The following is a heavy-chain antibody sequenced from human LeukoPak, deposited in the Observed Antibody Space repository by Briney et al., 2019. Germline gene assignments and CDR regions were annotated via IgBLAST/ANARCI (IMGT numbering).Heavy chain of an antibody. CDR1: GFTFSSYW. CDR2: INQDGGQK. J-gene: IGHJ3*02. Sequence: PGGSLRLSCAASGFTFSSYWMRWVRQAPGKGLEWVANINQDGGQKNYMDSVKGRFTVSRDNAGNSLFLQMNSLRVEDTAVYYCARDRYYYDSSGYYADAFDIWGQGTMVTVSS. D-gene: IGHD3-22*01. CDR3: ARDRYYYDSSGYYADAFDI. V-gene: IGHV3-7*01.